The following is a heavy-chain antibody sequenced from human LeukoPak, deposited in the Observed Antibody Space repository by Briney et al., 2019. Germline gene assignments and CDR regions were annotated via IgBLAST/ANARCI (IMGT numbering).Heavy chain of an antibody. CDR1: GFIFNSYA. CDR3: AKTFSCGSGYFYSTFDY. D-gene: IGHD3-10*01. J-gene: IGHJ4*02. CDR2: ISCSDDST. Sequence: GGSLRLSCVASGFIFNSYAMTWVRQAPGKGLEWVSSISCSDDSTHYADSVKGRFTISRDNSKNTLYLQMSSLRAEDTAIYYCAKTFSCGSGYFYSTFDYWGQGTLVTVS. V-gene: IGHV3-23*01.